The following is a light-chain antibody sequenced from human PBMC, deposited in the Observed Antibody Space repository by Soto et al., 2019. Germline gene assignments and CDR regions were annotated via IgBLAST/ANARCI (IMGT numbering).Light chain of an antibody. CDR3: SSFTSTRTYV. V-gene: IGLV2-14*01. CDR1: SSDVGGYNY. J-gene: IGLJ1*01. CDR2: EVN. Sequence: QSALTQPASVSGSPGQSITISCTGTSSDVGGYNYVSWYQQHPGKAPRLMIYEVNNRPSGVSNRFSGSKSGNTASLTISGLQAEDEADYYCSSFTSTRTYVFGAGTKVTVL.